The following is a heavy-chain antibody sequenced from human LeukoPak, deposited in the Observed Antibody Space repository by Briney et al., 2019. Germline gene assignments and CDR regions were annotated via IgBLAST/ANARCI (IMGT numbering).Heavy chain of an antibody. CDR1: GFTFSNSW. Sequence: GGSLRLSCEASGFTFSNSWMTWVRQTPGKGLEWVANIKTDGSEKYYVDSVRGRFTISRDNAKNSLYLQMNSLRAEDTAVYYCARSSDYSNYGHLDYWGQGTLVTVSS. CDR2: IKTDGSEK. CDR3: ARSSDYSNYGHLDY. D-gene: IGHD4-11*01. V-gene: IGHV3-7*01. J-gene: IGHJ4*02.